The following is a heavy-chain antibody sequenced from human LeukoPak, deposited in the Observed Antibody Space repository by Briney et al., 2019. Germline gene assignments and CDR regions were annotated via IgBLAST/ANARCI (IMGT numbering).Heavy chain of an antibody. D-gene: IGHD3-10*01. J-gene: IGHJ4*02. CDR3: AKDRISYTTSPGELSY. CDR2: IRGSGEST. Sequence: GGSLRLSCAASGFIFNTYAMSWVRQAPGKGLEWVSTIRGSGESTHYADSVQGRFTISRDNSLYTVYLQMDSLRGDDTAVYYCAKDRISYTTSPGELSYWGQGTLVIVSS. V-gene: IGHV3-23*01. CDR1: GFIFNTYA.